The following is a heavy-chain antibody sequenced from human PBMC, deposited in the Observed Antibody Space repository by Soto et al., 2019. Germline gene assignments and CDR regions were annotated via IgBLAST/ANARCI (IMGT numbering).Heavy chain of an antibody. CDR3: ARLPSIVAPGTVFLDS. Sequence: GESLKISCKASGYRFTSSWIGWVRQMPGKGLEWMGIIYPGDSDTRYRPSFQGQVTISADKSSSTAYLQWNSLQASDTAMYYCARLPSIVAPGTVFLDSWGQGTMVTVSS. J-gene: IGHJ4*02. CDR1: GYRFTSSW. V-gene: IGHV5-51*01. D-gene: IGHD1-1*01. CDR2: IYPGDSDT.